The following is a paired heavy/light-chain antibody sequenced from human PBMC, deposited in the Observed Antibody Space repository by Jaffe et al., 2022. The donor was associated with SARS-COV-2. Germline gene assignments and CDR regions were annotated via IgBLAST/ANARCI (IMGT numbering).Light chain of an antibody. V-gene: IGKV1-16*02. CDR2: AAS. Sequence: DIQMTQSPSSLSASVGDRVTITCRASQGIGTYLAWFQQKPGKAPKSLIYAASSLQSGVPSKFSGSGSGTDFTLTINSLQPEDFATYYCQQYNVYPWTFGQGTKVEIK. CDR1: QGIGTY. CDR3: QQYNVYPWT. J-gene: IGKJ1*01.
Heavy chain of an antibody. Sequence: VHLLESGGDLVQPGGSLRLSCAASGFTFSNYAMSWVRQAPGKGLEWVSSISGSGGNTYYADSVKGRFTISRDKSENTMFLQMDSLRAEDTAVYYCTRDDLYNYDISSGHSGGAGDYWGQGTLVTVSS. CDR2: ISGSGGNT. V-gene: IGHV3-23*01. J-gene: IGHJ4*02. CDR1: GFTFSNYA. CDR3: TRDDLYNYDISSGHSGGAGDY. D-gene: IGHD3-3*01.